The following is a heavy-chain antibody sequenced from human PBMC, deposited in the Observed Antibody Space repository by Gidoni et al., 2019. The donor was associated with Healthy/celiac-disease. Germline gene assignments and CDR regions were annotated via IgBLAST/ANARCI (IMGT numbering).Heavy chain of an antibody. CDR2: IYYSGRT. CDR3: AREEYSSGWLDY. D-gene: IGHD6-19*01. CDR1: GGSISSYY. J-gene: IGHJ4*02. Sequence: QVQLQESGPGLVKPSETLSLTCTVSGGSISSYYWSWIRQPPGKGLEWIGYIYYSGRTNYNPSLKSRVTISVDTSKNQFSLKLSSVTAADTAVYYCAREEYSSGWLDYWGQGTLVTVSS. V-gene: IGHV4-59*01.